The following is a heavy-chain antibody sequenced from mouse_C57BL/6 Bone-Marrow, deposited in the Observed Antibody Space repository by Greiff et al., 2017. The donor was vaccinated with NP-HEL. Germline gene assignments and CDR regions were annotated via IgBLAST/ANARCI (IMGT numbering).Heavy chain of an antibody. CDR1: GFTFSSYG. J-gene: IGHJ2*01. D-gene: IGHD1-1*01. Sequence: EVQRVESGGDLVKPGGSLKLSCAASGFTFSSYGMSWVRQTPDERLEWVATISSGGSYTYYPDSVKGRFTISRDNAKNTLYLQMSSLKSEDTAMYYCARQYYGSSYYFDYWGQGTTLTVSS. V-gene: IGHV5-6*01. CDR3: ARQYYGSSYYFDY. CDR2: ISSGGSYT.